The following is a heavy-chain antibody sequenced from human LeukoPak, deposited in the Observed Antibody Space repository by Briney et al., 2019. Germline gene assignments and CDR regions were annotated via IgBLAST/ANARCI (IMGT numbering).Heavy chain of an antibody. D-gene: IGHD3-22*01. V-gene: IGHV3-73*01. J-gene: IGHJ4*02. Sequence: GSLRLSCAASGFTFSGSAMHWVRQGSGKGLEWVGRIISKANRYATAYAASGKGRVTISRDNSKNTAYLQMNSLKTEDTAVYYCTRQDYYESSGYWGDYFDYWGQGTLVTVSS. CDR3: TRQDYYESSGYWGDYFDY. CDR2: IISKANRYAT. CDR1: GFTFSGSA.